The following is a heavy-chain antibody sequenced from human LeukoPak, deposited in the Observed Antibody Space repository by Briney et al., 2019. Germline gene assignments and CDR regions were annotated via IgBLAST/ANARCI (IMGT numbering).Heavy chain of an antibody. D-gene: IGHD3-10*01. CDR1: GASITSYY. V-gene: IGHV4-59*08. CDR2: IYYSGST. J-gene: IGHJ4*02. CDR3: ARQRFGELSHFDY. Sequence: PSETLSLTCTVSGASITSYYWSWIRQPPGKGLEWIGYIYYSGSTKYNPSLKSRVTISLDTSKNQLSLKVNYVTAADTAVYYCARQRFGELSHFDYWGQGTLVTVSS.